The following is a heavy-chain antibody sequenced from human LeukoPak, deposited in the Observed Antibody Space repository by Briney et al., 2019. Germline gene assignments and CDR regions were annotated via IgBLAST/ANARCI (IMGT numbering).Heavy chain of an antibody. Sequence: GGSLRLSRAASGFTFSSYGMHWVRQAPGKGLEWVAVISYDGSNKYYADSVKGRFTISRDNSKNTLYLQMNSLRAEDTAVYYCAKDAYYGSGSYYIHRGPSGMDVWGKGTTVTVSS. CDR1: GFTFSSYG. J-gene: IGHJ6*04. D-gene: IGHD3-10*01. V-gene: IGHV3-30*18. CDR2: ISYDGSNK. CDR3: AKDAYYGSGSYYIHRGPSGMDV.